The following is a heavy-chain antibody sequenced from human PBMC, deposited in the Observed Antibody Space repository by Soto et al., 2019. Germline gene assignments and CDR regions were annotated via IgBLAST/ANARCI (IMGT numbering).Heavy chain of an antibody. D-gene: IGHD3-22*01. V-gene: IGHV4-4*02. Sequence: QVQLQESGPGLVRPSGTLSLTCAVSGDSIIGTGWWSWVRQSPGKGLDWIGEVYHSGATNYNPSLKSRVTISGDTSRNQFSLNLGSVTAADTAVYYCVRNGYYSLDVWGQGTTVTVSS. CDR1: GDSIIGTGW. J-gene: IGHJ6*02. CDR3: VRNGYYSLDV. CDR2: VYHSGAT.